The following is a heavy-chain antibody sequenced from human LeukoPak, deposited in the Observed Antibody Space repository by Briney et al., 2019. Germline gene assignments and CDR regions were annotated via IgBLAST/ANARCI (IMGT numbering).Heavy chain of an antibody. CDR1: GFTFSSYG. CDR2: ISYDGSNK. V-gene: IGHV3-30*03. J-gene: IGHJ4*02. D-gene: IGHD6-19*01. CDR3: ATAVASSSGWYADY. Sequence: GGSLRLSCAASGFTFSSYGMYWVRQAPGKGLEWVAVISYDGSNKYYADSVKGRFTVSRDNSKNTLYLQMNSLRAEDTAVYYCATAVASSSGWYADYWGQGTLVTVSS.